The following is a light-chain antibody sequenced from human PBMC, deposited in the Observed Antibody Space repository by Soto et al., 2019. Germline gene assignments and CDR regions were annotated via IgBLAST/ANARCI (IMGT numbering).Light chain of an antibody. V-gene: IGLV3-9*01. CDR1: NIGSKN. CDR2: RDS. CDR3: QVWDSSTVV. Sequence: SYELTQPLSVSVAPGQTARISCRGNNIGSKNVHWYQQKPGQAPVLVIYRDSNRPSGIPERFSGSNSWNTATLTISSAQAGDEADYYCQVWDSSTVVFGGGTKLTVL. J-gene: IGLJ2*01.